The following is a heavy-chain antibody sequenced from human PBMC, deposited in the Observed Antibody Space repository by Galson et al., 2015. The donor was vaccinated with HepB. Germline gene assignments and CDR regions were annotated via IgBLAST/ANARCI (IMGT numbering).Heavy chain of an antibody. CDR1: GFTFSSYG. D-gene: IGHD3-3*01. J-gene: IGHJ3*02. Sequence: SLRLSCAASGFTFSSYGMHWVRQAPGKGLEWVAVIWYDGSNKYYADSVKGRFTISRDNSKNTLYLQMNSLRAEDTAVYYCARAVKLITIFGDAFDIWGQGTMVTVSS. CDR2: IWYDGSNK. CDR3: ARAVKLITIFGDAFDI. V-gene: IGHV3-33*01.